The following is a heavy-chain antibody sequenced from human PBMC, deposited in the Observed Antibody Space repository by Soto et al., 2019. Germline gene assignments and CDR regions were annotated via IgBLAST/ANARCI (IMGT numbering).Heavy chain of an antibody. D-gene: IGHD3-22*01. CDR3: PRDRPLQHYYDSSGPFDP. J-gene: IGHJ5*02. Sequence: QVQLVQSGAEVKKPGSSVKVSCKASGGTFSSYTISWVRQAPGQGLEWMGRIIPILGIANYAQKFQGRVTITPDKSTRTAYMELSSLRYEDTAVYYCPRDRPLQHYYDSSGPFDPWGQGTLVTVSS. CDR2: IIPILGIA. CDR1: GGTFSSYT. V-gene: IGHV1-69*08.